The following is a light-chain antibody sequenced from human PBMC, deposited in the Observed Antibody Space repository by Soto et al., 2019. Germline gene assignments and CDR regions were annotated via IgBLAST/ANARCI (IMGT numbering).Light chain of an antibody. J-gene: IGLJ3*02. V-gene: IGLV2-14*03. Sequence: QSALTQPASVSGSPGQSITIACTGTSSDVGGYNHVSWYQVHPGKAPRLVIYDVSIRPPAVSDRFSGSTSGNTASLTISGLQAEDAADYYCSSYTANRTVVFGGGTKLTVL. CDR2: DVS. CDR3: SSYTANRTVV. CDR1: SSDVGGYNH.